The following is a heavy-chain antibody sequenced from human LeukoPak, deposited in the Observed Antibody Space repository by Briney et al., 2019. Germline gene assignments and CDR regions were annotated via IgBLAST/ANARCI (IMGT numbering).Heavy chain of an antibody. J-gene: IGHJ4*02. Sequence: GGSLRLSCAASGFTFSSFDMNWVRQAPGKGLEWVSYISGSPFTIYYADSVKGRFTISRDNAKNSLYLQMNGLRDEDTAVYYCARDLISGPYTFDYWGRGTLVTVSS. V-gene: IGHV3-48*02. CDR2: ISGSPFTI. CDR1: GFTFSSFD. CDR3: ARDLISGPYTFDY. D-gene: IGHD1-26*01.